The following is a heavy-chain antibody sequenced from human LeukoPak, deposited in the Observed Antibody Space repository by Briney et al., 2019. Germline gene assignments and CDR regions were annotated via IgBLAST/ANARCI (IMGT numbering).Heavy chain of an antibody. V-gene: IGHV4-31*03. CDR1: GASFSSGDQY. CDR2: IHPSGAL. CDR3: SRGLDSRKLGY. D-gene: IGHD3-22*01. J-gene: IGHJ4*02. Sequence: KSSQTLSLTCTVSGASFSSGDQYWHWIRQRPGEGLEWIGSIHPSGALYNNPSLESRVTISIDTSKNQFSLNLNSVTAADTAVYFCSRGLDSRKLGYWGQGTLVTVSS.